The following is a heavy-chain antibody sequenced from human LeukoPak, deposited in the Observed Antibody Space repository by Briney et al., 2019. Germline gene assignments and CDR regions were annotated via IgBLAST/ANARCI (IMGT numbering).Heavy chain of an antibody. V-gene: IGHV3-64D*06. D-gene: IGHD6-13*01. CDR1: GFTFSSYG. CDR3: VRRVAAAGTALWYFDL. Sequence: GGSLRLSCSASGFTFSSYGMRWVRQAPGKGLEYVSAINSNGGSTSYADSVKGRFTISRDNSKNTLYLQMSSLRPEDTAVYYCVRRVAAAGTALWYFDLWGRGTLVTVSS. CDR2: INSNGGST. J-gene: IGHJ2*01.